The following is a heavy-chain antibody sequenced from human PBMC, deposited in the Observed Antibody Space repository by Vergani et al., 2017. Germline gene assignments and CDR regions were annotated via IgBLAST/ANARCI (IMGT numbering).Heavy chain of an antibody. CDR3: ARSPPYYYDSSGLSRAFDI. CDR2: ISSSSSYT. Sequence: VQLVESGGGLVQPGGSLRLSCAASGFTFSDYYMSWIRQAPGKGLEWVSYISSSSSYTNYADSVKGRFTISRDNAKNSLYLQMNSLRAEDTAVYYCARSPPYYYDSSGLSRAFDIWGQGTMVTVSS. J-gene: IGHJ3*02. D-gene: IGHD3-22*01. V-gene: IGHV3-11*06. CDR1: GFTFSDYY.